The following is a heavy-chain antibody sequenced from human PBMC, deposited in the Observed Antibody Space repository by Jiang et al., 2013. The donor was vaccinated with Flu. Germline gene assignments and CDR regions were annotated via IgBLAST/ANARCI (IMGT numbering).Heavy chain of an antibody. V-gene: IGHV2-70*11. D-gene: IGHD3-22*01. CDR2: IDWDDDK. J-gene: IGHJ6*04. CDR3: ALGWLPPYYYYAMDV. Sequence: KPTQTLTLTCTFSGFSLSTSGMCVSWIRQPPGKALEWLARIDWDDDKYYSTSLKTRLTISKDTSKNQVVLTMTNMDPVDTATYYCALGWLPPYYYYAMDVRGKGTTVTVSS. CDR1: GFSLSTSGMC.